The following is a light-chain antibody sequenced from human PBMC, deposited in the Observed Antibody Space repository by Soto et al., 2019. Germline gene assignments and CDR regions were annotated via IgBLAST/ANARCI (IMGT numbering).Light chain of an antibody. J-gene: IGKJ1*01. V-gene: IGKV3-20*01. CDR2: GAS. Sequence: EIVLTQSPGTLSLSPGERATLSCRASQSVTSSYLAWYQQKLGQAPRLLIYGASSRVTGIPDRFSGSGSGTDFTLTISRLEPEDFAVYYCQQYGSSPPTFGQGTKVEIK. CDR3: QQYGSSPPT. CDR1: QSVTSSY.